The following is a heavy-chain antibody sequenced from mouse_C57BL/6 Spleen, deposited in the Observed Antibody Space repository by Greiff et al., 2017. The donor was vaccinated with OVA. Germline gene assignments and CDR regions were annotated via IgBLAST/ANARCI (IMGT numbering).Heavy chain of an antibody. CDR3: ARDSSGYLNYFDY. CDR2: ISSGSSTI. Sequence: EVNLVESGGGLVKPGGSLKLSCAASGFTFSDYGMHWVRQAPEKGLEWVAYISSGSSTIYYADTVKGRFTISRDNAKNTLFLQMTSLRSEDTAMYYCARDSSGYLNYFDYWGQGTTLTVSS. V-gene: IGHV5-17*01. CDR1: GFTFSDYG. J-gene: IGHJ2*01. D-gene: IGHD3-2*02.